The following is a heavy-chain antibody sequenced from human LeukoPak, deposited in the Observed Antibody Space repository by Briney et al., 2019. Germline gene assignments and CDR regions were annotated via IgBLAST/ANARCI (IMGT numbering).Heavy chain of an antibody. V-gene: IGHV3-30*18. CDR1: GFTFSSYG. J-gene: IGHJ6*02. CDR3: AKEYLEWLFIYYGMDV. D-gene: IGHD3-3*01. CDR2: ISYDGSNK. Sequence: PGRSLRLSCAASGFTFSSYGMHWVRQAPDKGLEWVAVISYDGSNKYYADSVKGRFTISRDNSKNTLYLQMNSLRAEDTAVYYCAKEYLEWLFIYYGMDVWGQGTTVTVSS.